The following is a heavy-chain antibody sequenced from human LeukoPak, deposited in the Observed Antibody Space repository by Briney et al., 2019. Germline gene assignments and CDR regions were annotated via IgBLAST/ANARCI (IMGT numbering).Heavy chain of an antibody. J-gene: IGHJ4*02. V-gene: IGHV5-51*01. Sequence: GESLKISCKGSGYSFTSYWIGWVRHMPGKGLECMGIIYPGDSDTRYSPSLQGQVTISADKSISTAYLQWSSLKASDTAMYYCARDNYGDYVTFDYWGQGTLVTVSP. CDR2: IYPGDSDT. CDR3: ARDNYGDYVTFDY. D-gene: IGHD4-17*01. CDR1: GYSFTSYW.